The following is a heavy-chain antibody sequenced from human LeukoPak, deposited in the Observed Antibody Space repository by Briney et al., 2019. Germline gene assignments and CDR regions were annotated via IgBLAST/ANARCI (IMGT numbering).Heavy chain of an antibody. J-gene: IGHJ6*03. CDR1: GGSISSSNYY. CDR2: IYYSGTT. Sequence: SETLSLTCTVTGGSISSSNYYWGWIRQPPGKGLEWIGTIYYSGTTYYNPSLESRVTISEDTSKNQFSLTLRSVTAADTAVYYCARQISDYYYYYMDVWGKGTTVTVSS. CDR3: ARQISDYYYYYMDV. V-gene: IGHV4-39*01. D-gene: IGHD3-10*01.